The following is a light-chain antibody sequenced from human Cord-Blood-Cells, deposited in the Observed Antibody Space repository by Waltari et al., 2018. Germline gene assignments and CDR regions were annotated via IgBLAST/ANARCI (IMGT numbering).Light chain of an antibody. V-gene: IGKV3-20*01. CDR3: QQYGSSPT. CDR2: GAS. J-gene: IGKJ1*01. CDR1: HSVSSSY. Sequence: EIVLKQSPGTLSLSPGERATLSCRASHSVSSSYLAWYQQKPGQAPRLLIYGASSRATGIPDRFSGSGSGTDFTLTISRLEPEDFAVYYCQQYGSSPTFGQGTKVEIK.